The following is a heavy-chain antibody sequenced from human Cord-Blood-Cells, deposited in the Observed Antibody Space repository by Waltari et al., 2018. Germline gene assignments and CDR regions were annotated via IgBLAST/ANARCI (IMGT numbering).Heavy chain of an antibody. Sequence: QVQLVESGGGVVQPGRSLRLSCAASGFTFSSYGMHWVRQAPGKGLECVAVIWYDGSNKYYADSVEGRFTISRDNSKNTLYLQMNSLRAEDTAVYYCAREKRRLQINSFDYWGQGTLVTVSS. D-gene: IGHD5-18*01. CDR3: AREKRRLQINSFDY. J-gene: IGHJ4*02. CDR1: GFTFSSYG. V-gene: IGHV3-33*01. CDR2: IWYDGSNK.